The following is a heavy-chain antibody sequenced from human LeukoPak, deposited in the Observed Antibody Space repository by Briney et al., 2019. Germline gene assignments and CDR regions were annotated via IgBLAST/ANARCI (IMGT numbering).Heavy chain of an antibody. CDR2: VHLNGRT. D-gene: IGHD2/OR15-2a*01. CDR1: GGSFNGYY. CDR3: AREGGFYRPLDY. Sequence: KTSETLSLTCAVYGGSFNGYYWSWIRQPPGGGLEWIGEVHLNGRTHYSPSLESRVTMSVDMSENHISLKLTSVTAADTAVYYCAREGGFYRPLDYSGPGTLVIVSS. J-gene: IGHJ4*02. V-gene: IGHV4-34*01.